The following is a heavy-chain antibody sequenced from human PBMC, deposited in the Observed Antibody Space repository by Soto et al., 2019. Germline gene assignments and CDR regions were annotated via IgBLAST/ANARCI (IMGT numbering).Heavy chain of an antibody. J-gene: IGHJ4*02. CDR1: GGSFSGYY. Sequence: QVQLQQWGAGLLKPSETLSLTCAVYGGSFSGYYWSWIRQPPGKGLEWIGEINHSGSTNYNPSLKSRVTISVDTSKNQFSLKLSSVTAAHTAVYYCARWIQLWLGRRGFDYWGQGTLVTVSS. V-gene: IGHV4-34*01. CDR2: INHSGST. CDR3: ARWIQLWLGRRGFDY. D-gene: IGHD5-18*01.